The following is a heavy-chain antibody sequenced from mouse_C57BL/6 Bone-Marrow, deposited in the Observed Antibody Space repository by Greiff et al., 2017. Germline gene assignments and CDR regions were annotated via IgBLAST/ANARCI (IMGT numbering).Heavy chain of an antibody. J-gene: IGHJ1*03. CDR3: TTWVTTVPYWYFDV. D-gene: IGHD1-1*01. CDR1: GFNIKDYY. V-gene: IGHV14-4*01. Sequence: EVKLLEPGAELVRPGASVKLSCTASGFNIKDYYMHWVKQRPEQGLEWIGWIDPENGDTEYASKFQGKATITADTSSNTAYMPLTSLTSEDTAVYYCTTWVTTVPYWYFDVWGTGTTVTVSS. CDR2: IDPENGDT.